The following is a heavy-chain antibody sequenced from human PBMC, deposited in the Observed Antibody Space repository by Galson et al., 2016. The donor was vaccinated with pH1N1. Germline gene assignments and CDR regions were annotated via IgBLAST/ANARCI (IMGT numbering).Heavy chain of an antibody. CDR3: AKENFYFGSGSHYGLDV. CDR1: GFTFSRYS. CDR2: ISSSSSYI. J-gene: IGHJ6*02. V-gene: IGHV3-21*01. D-gene: IGHD3-10*01. Sequence: SLRLSCAASGFTFSRYSMNWVRQAPGKGLEWVSSISSSSSYIYYADSVKGRFTISRDNSKNTLYLQMSSLRGDDTAVYYCAKENFYFGSGSHYGLDVWGRGTTVTVSS.